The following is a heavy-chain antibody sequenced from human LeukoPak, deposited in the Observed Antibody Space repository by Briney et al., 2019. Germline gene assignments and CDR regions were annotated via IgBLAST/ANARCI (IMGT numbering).Heavy chain of an antibody. CDR1: GGSFSGYY. J-gene: IGHJ3*02. D-gene: IGHD2-21*02. CDR3: ARDGSWGVTATDAFDI. Sequence: SETLSLTCAVYGGSFSGYYWSWIRQPPGKGLEWIGYIYYSGSTNYNPSLKSRVTISVDTSKNQFSLKLSSVTAADTAVYYCARDGSWGVTATDAFDIWGQGTMVTVSS. CDR2: IYYSGST. V-gene: IGHV4-59*01.